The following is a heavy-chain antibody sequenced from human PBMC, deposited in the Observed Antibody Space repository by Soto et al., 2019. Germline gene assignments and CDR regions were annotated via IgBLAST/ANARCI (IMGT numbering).Heavy chain of an antibody. CDR2: ITRSSSYI. J-gene: IGHJ4*02. Sequence: VQLVESGGGPVKPGGSLRLPCAASGFAFNTYSMNWVRQAPGKGLERVAFITRSSSYIHYADSVRGRFTLSRDNAKNSLYLQMNSLRAEDTAIYYCSRDDGWLILDYWGQGTLVTVSS. CDR3: SRDDGWLILDY. D-gene: IGHD6-19*01. V-gene: IGHV3-21*06. CDR1: GFAFNTYS.